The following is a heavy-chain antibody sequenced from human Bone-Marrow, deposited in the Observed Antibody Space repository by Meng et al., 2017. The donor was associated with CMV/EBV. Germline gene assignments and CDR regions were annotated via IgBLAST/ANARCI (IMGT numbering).Heavy chain of an antibody. CDR3: ARGAPLLLHYYHFDV. J-gene: IGHJ6*02. CDR2: LNSDGSST. D-gene: IGHD3-22*01. Sequence: GGSLRLSCAASGFTFSGYWMHWVRQVPGRGLVWVSRLNSDGSSTNYADSVKGRFTISRDNAENTLYLHMKSLRADYTGSSSCARGAPLLLHYYHFDVWGQGTTVTVSS. V-gene: IGHV3-74*01. CDR1: GFTFSGYW.